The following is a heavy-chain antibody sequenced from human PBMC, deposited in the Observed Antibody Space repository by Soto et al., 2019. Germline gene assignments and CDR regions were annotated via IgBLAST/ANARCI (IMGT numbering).Heavy chain of an antibody. J-gene: IGHJ6*02. CDR3: VRQGIDYRHGLVDV. CDR2: VYYTGDT. Sequence: QVQLQQSGPRLVKPSETLSLTCTVSSGPDRSHNWGWIRQPPGRGLEWIGYVYYTGDTAYNPSLRGRVTISADTSTKDISLTVNSVTAADTAVYYNVRQGIDYRHGLVDVRGQGTTVSVSS. CDR1: SGPDRSHN. V-gene: IGHV4-59*08. D-gene: IGHD4-17*01.